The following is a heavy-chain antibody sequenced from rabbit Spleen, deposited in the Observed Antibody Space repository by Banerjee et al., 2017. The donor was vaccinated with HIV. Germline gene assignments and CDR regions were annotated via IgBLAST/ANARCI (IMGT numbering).Heavy chain of an antibody. D-gene: IGHD3-1*01. Sequence: EQLEESGGGLVKPEGSLTLTCKASGVSLNDKDVMCWVRQAPGKGLEWIACINIVTGKSVYASWAEGRFIMSRTSSTTVTLQMTSLTAADTATYFCARDKELAIWGYEFDLWGQGTLVTVS. CDR1: GVSLNDKDV. CDR2: INIVTGKS. V-gene: IGHV1S45*01. CDR3: ARDKELAIWGYEFDL. J-gene: IGHJ4*01.